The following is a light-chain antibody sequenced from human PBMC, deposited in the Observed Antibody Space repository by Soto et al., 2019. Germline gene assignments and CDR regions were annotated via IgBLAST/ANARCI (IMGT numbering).Light chain of an antibody. CDR3: QSYDSTVSGLQGV. CDR2: ANN. J-gene: IGLJ3*02. CDR1: SSNIGAGYD. Sequence: QSVLTQPPSVSGAPGQRVTLSCTGSSSNIGAGYDVHWYQQLPGTAPKLLIYANNNRPSGVPGRFSGSKSGTSASLAITGLQPDDEADYYCQSYDSTVSGLQGVFGGGTKLTVL. V-gene: IGLV1-40*01.